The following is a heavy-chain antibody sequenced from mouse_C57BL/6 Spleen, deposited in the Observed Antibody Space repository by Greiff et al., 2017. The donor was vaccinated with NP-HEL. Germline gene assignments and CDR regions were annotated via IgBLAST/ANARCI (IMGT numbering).Heavy chain of an antibody. CDR1: GYSITSGYY. CDR2: ISYDGSN. D-gene: IGHD2-4*01. V-gene: IGHV3-6*01. Sequence: DVQLQESGPGLVKPSQSLSLTCSVTGYSITSGYYWNWIRQFPGNKLEWMGYISYDGSNNYNPSLKNRISITRDTSKNQFFLKLNSVTTEDTATYYCAREGYYDYDGGFDYWGQGTTLTVSS. J-gene: IGHJ2*01. CDR3: AREGYYDYDGGFDY.